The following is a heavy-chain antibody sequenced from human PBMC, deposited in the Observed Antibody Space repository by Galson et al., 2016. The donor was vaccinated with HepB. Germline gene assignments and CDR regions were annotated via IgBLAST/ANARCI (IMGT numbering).Heavy chain of an antibody. CDR1: GFTFSSYV. Sequence: SLRLSCAASGFTFSSYVTHWVRQAPGKGLEWVAVISYDESNKYYADSVKGRFTISRDNSKNALYLQMNSLRPEDTAVYYCARHLIAVAGYDYWGQGTLVTVSA. J-gene: IGHJ4*02. CDR3: ARHLIAVAGYDY. CDR2: ISYDESNK. D-gene: IGHD6-19*01. V-gene: IGHV3-30*04.